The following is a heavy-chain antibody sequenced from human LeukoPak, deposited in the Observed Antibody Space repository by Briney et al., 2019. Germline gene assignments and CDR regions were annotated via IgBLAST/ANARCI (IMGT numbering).Heavy chain of an antibody. J-gene: IGHJ6*02. CDR1: GFTFSSYW. V-gene: IGHV3-74*01. CDR3: ARDLCSSTSCYLRTSGMDV. Sequence: SGGSLRLSCAASGFTFSSYWMHWVRQAPGKGLVWVSRINSDGSSTSYADSVKGRFTISKDNSKNTLYLQMNSLRAEDTAVYYCARDLCSSTSCYLRTSGMDVWGQGTTVTVSS. CDR2: INSDGSST. D-gene: IGHD2-2*01.